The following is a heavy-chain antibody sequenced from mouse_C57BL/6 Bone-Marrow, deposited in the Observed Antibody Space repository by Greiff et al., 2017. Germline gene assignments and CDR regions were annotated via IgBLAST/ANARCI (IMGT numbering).Heavy chain of an antibody. Sequence: QVQLQQSGAELVMPGASVKLSCKASGYTFTSYWMHWVKQRPGQGLEWIGEIDPSDSYTNYNQKFKGKSTLTVDKSSSTAYMQLSSLTSEASAVYYCARDYSNLFAYWGQGTLVTVSA. J-gene: IGHJ3*01. V-gene: IGHV1-69*01. CDR2: IDPSDSYT. D-gene: IGHD2-5*01. CDR3: ARDYSNLFAY. CDR1: GYTFTSYW.